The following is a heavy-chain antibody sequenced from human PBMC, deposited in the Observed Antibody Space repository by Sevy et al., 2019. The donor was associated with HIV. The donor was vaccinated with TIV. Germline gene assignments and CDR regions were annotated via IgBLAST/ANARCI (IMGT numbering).Heavy chain of an antibody. CDR2: IYHTGNT. J-gene: IGHJ4*02. CDR1: GGSISSGGYS. CDR3: ARAAARMTTVTHFDY. V-gene: IGHV4-30-2*01. D-gene: IGHD4-17*01. Sequence: SEILSLTCAVSGGSISSGGYSWNWIRQPPGKGLEWIGYIYHTGNTFDNPSLKSRVTISVDRSNNQFSLKLNSVTAADTAVYYCARAAARMTTVTHFDYWGQGTLVTVSS.